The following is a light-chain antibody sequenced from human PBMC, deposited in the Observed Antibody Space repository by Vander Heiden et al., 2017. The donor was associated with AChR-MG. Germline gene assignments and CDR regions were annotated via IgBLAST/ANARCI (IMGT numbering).Light chain of an antibody. CDR2: SNN. CDR3: AAWDDSLNGRGV. V-gene: IGLV1-44*01. Sequence: QPVLTQPPSASGTPGQRVTISCSGSSSNIGSNTVNWYQQLPGTAPKLLIDSNNQRPSGVPDRFSGSKSGTSASLAISGLQSEDEADYYCAAWDDSLNGRGVFGGGTKLTVL. J-gene: IGLJ2*01. CDR1: SSNIGSNT.